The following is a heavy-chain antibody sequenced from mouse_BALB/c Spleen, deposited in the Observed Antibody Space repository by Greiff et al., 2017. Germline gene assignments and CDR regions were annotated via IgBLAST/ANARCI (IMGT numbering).Heavy chain of an antibody. J-gene: IGHJ3*01. Sequence: QVQLNESGAELARPGASVKLSCKASGYTFTDYYINWVKQRTGQGLEWIGEIYPGSGNTYYNEKFKGKATLTADKSSSTAYMQLSSLTSEDSAVYFCARDGLTGTGTWFAYWGQGTLVTVSA. D-gene: IGHD4-1*01. CDR1: GYTFTDYY. CDR3: ARDGLTGTGTWFAY. V-gene: IGHV1-77*01. CDR2: IYPGSGNT.